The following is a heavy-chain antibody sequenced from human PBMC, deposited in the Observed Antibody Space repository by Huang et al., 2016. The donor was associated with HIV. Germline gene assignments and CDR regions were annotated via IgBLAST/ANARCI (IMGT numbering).Heavy chain of an antibody. CDR3: ASRTTVTTTSNYHYFYMDV. CDR2: IYCIGSG. CDR1: GGSISSSLYY. D-gene: IGHD4-17*01. V-gene: IGHV4-39*01. Sequence: QLQLQESGPGLVKPSETLSLPCTVSGGSISSSLYYWGWIRHSPGKGLEWVGSIYCIGSGYDNPSLKSRVTMSVDRSSNQFSLKMQSVTAADTAVYYCASRTTVTTTSNYHYFYMDVWGKGTTVIVSS. J-gene: IGHJ6*03.